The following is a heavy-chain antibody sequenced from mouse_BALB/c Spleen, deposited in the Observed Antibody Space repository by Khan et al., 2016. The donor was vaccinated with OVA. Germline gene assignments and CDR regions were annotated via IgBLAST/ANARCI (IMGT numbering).Heavy chain of an antibody. D-gene: IGHD2-14*01. CDR1: GYTFTTYT. J-gene: IGHJ3*01. Sequence: QVQLKQSGAELARPGASVKMSCKASGYTFTTYTIHWVKQRPGQGLEWIGYIIPSNDYTNYNQKFKDRATLTAGKSSSTAYMQLSSLTSEDSAVYYCAREGAYYRSDGWFAYWGQGTLVTVSA. CDR3: AREGAYYRSDGWFAY. CDR2: IIPSNDYT. V-gene: IGHV1-4*01.